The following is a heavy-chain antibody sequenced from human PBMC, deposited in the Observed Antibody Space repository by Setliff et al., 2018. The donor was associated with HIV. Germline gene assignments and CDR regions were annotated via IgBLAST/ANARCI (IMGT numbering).Heavy chain of an antibody. D-gene: IGHD3-3*01. J-gene: IGHJ6*02. Sequence: SETLSLTCAVSGYSISSGYYWGWIRQPPGKGLEWIGSIDHSGGTYYNPSLKSRVTISVDTSKNQFSLKLSSVTAADTAVYYCARHSGGSFYNFWSGDYYYYGMDVWGQGTTVTVSS. CDR1: GYSISSGYY. V-gene: IGHV4-38-2*01. CDR2: IDHSGGT. CDR3: ARHSGGSFYNFWSGDYYYYGMDV.